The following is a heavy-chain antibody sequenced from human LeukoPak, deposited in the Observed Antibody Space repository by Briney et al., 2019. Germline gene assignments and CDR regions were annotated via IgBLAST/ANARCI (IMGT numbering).Heavy chain of an antibody. D-gene: IGHD5/OR15-5a*01. Sequence: GGSLRLSCAASGFTFRNYDMHWVRQFPGRGLEWVSAIGIADDTHYPDSVKGRFTISRENAKNSLYLQMNSLRDGDTAVYYCVRGGIQVSGIEAFDIWGQGTMVTVSS. CDR3: VRGGIQVSGIEAFDI. V-gene: IGHV3-13*01. CDR1: GFTFRNYD. J-gene: IGHJ3*02. CDR2: IGIADDT.